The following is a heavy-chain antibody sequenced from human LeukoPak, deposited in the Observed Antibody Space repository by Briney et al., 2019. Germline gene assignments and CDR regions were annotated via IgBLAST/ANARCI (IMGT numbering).Heavy chain of an antibody. D-gene: IGHD5-24*01. CDR2: IYYTGTT. V-gene: IGHV4-59*01. CDR1: GGSLSNYY. CDR3: ARSRDGYNYHYFDN. J-gene: IGHJ4*02. Sequence: SETLSLTSTVSGGSLSNYYWSWIRQPPGKGLEWVGYIYYTGTTKYNPSLESRVTISLDTPKNQFSLKLSSVTAADTAVYHCARSRDGYNYHYFDNWGQGTLVTVSS.